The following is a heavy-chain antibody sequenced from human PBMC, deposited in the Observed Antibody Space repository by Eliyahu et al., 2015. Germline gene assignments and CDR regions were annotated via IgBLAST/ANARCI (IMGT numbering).Heavy chain of an antibody. V-gene: IGHV2-5*02. J-gene: IGHJ4*02. CDR1: GFSXXADGVG. Sequence: QITLKESGPTLVKPTQTLTLTCTVSGFSXXADGVGVGWIRQXPGKXLEXLALFFWDXDKRYSPSLKTRLTITKDTSKNQVVLTMTNMDPVDTATYYCAHSKRRRDCSGGNCYSFDYWGQGTLVTVSS. D-gene: IGHD2-15*01. CDR2: FFWDXDK. CDR3: AHSKRRRDCSGGNCYSFDY.